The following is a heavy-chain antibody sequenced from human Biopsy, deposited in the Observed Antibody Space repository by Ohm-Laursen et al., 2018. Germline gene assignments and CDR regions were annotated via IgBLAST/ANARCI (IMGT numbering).Heavy chain of an antibody. CDR2: IFYSANT. Sequence: TLSLTCPVSGVSISVDGYYWAWIRQLPGKGLEWIGNIFYSANTYYNPSLKSRVTISVDTSKNQFSLKLSSVTAADTAVYYCARLGSGDYFPTFFDFWGQGALVTVSS. CDR3: ARLGSGDYFPTFFDF. V-gene: IGHV4-31*03. D-gene: IGHD5-12*01. CDR1: GVSISVDGYY. J-gene: IGHJ4*02.